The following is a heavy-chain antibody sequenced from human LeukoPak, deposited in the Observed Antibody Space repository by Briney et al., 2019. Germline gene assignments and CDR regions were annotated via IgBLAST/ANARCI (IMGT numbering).Heavy chain of an antibody. Sequence: ASVKVSCKASGYTFTDFYMLWVRQAPGQGLEWLGWINPNSGNTGYAQKFQGRVTMTRNTSISTAYMELSSLRSEDTAVYYCAIPYYYDSSAQPGDAFDIWGQGTMVTVSS. J-gene: IGHJ3*02. CDR2: INPNSGNT. CDR3: AIPYYYDSSAQPGDAFDI. D-gene: IGHD3-22*01. CDR1: GYTFTDFY. V-gene: IGHV1-8*02.